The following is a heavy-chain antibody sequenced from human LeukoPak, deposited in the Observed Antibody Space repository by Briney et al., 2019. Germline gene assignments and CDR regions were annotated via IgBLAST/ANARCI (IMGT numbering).Heavy chain of an antibody. V-gene: IGHV3-21*01. CDR1: GFTFSSYA. CDR2: IRGGSDFI. Sequence: GGSLRLSCAASGFTFSSYAMTWVRQAPGKGLEWVSSIRGGSDFIYHADSVKGRFTVSRDNAKNSLYLQMNSLRAEDTAVYYCARDHAGIVLPAAVGAHWGQGTLVTVSS. J-gene: IGHJ4*02. CDR3: ARDHAGIVLPAAVGAH. D-gene: IGHD2-2*01.